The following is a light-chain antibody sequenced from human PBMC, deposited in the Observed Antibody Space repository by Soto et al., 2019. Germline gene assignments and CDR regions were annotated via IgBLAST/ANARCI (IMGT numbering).Light chain of an antibody. Sequence: QSVLTQPPSASGSPGQSVTISCTGTSSDVGGYDSVSWFQQHPDKAPKLMIYEVSKRPSGVPDRFSGSKSGNTASLTVSGLQAEDEAYYYCSSYAGSDSLVFGGGTKVTVL. CDR1: SSDVGGYDS. J-gene: IGLJ2*01. CDR2: EVS. V-gene: IGLV2-8*01. CDR3: SSYAGSDSLV.